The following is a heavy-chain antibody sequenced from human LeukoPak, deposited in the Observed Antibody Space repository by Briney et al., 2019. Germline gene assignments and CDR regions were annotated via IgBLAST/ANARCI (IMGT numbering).Heavy chain of an antibody. Sequence: GGSLRLSCAASGFTFSTYGMHWVRQAPGKGLEWVSGITWNSGRIGYADSVKGRFTISRDNAKNSLYLQVNSLREEDTALYYCAKDRTAYSYGSIDHWGQGTLVTVSS. J-gene: IGHJ4*02. CDR2: ITWNSGRI. D-gene: IGHD5-18*01. V-gene: IGHV3-9*01. CDR1: GFTFSTYG. CDR3: AKDRTAYSYGSIDH.